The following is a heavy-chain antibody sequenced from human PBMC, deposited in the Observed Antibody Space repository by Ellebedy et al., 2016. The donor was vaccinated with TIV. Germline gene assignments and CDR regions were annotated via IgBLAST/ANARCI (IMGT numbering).Heavy chain of an antibody. CDR3: ARDPSWCYSCLDV. J-gene: IGHJ6*02. CDR1: GDSVSNTGAT. Sequence: SQTLSLTCAISGDSVSNTGATWNWIRQSPSRGSEWLGRTYYRSKWFNDYAVSVKSRITINPDTSKNQFSLQLNSVTPEDTAVYYCARDPSWCYSCLDVWGQGTTVTVSS. D-gene: IGHD2/OR15-2a*01. V-gene: IGHV6-1*01. CDR2: TYYRSKWFN.